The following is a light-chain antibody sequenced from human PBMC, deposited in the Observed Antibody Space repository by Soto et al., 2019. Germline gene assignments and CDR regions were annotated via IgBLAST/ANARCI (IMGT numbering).Light chain of an antibody. V-gene: IGKV3-20*01. CDR2: GSS. J-gene: IGKJ2*01. Sequence: EVVLTQSPGTLSLSPGERATISCRASQSVSTNYFSSYQQKPGQAPRLLLFGSSDRATGIPDRFSGSGAGTDFTLTISRLEPEDVAVYYCQQYGSSPPYTFGQGNKLEIK. CDR1: QSVSTNY. CDR3: QQYGSSPPYT.